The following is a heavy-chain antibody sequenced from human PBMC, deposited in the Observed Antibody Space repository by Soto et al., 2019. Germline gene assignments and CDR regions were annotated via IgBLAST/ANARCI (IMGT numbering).Heavy chain of an antibody. CDR1: GFSLSTSGVG. CDR2: IYWDDDK. V-gene: IGHV2-5*02. Sequence: QITLKESGPTLVKPTQTLALTCTFSGFSLSTSGVGVGWIRQPPGKALEWLALIYWDDDKRYSPSLKSRLTXXKXXSKNQVVLTMTNMDPVDPATYYCAHRPSYCSGGSCYSGFDYWGQGTLVTVSS. D-gene: IGHD2-15*01. CDR3: AHRPSYCSGGSCYSGFDY. J-gene: IGHJ4*02.